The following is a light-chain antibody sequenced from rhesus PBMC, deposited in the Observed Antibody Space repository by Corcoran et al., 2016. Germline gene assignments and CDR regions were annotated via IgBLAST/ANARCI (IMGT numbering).Light chain of an antibody. V-gene: IGKV1-28*03. Sequence: DIQMTQSPSSLSASVGDTVTITCRASQGISSYLNWFQQKPGKAPKLLIYDVFNLESGVQSRFSGSGSGTDFTLTISSLQPEDFAAYYCIQHNSYPRTFGQGTKVEIK. CDR1: QGISSY. J-gene: IGKJ1*01. CDR3: IQHNSYPRT. CDR2: DVF.